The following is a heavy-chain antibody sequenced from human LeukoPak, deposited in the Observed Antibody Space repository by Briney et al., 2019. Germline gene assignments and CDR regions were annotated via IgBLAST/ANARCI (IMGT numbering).Heavy chain of an antibody. D-gene: IGHD3-9*01. CDR3: ARGSYYDILTGYYGAYYFDY. CDR1: GGSISSGGYS. CDR2: IYHSGST. V-gene: IGHV4-30-2*01. J-gene: IGHJ4*02. Sequence: SETLSLTCAVSGGSISSGGYSWSWIRQPPRKGLEWIGYIYHSGSTYYNPSLKSQVTISVDGSKNQFSLKLSSVTAADTAVYYCARGSYYDILTGYYGAYYFDYWGQGTLVTVSS.